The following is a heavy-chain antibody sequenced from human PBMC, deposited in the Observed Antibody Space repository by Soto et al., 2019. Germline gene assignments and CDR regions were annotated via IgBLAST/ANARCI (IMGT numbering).Heavy chain of an antibody. D-gene: IGHD3-16*01. CDR3: ARDLGPTAFDI. CDR1: GYTFTGYY. Sequence: ASLKVSCKASGYTFTGYYMHWVRQAPGQGLEWMGWINPNSGGTNYAQKFQCRVTMTRDTSISTAYMELSRLRSDDTAVYYCARDLGPTAFDIWGQGTMVTVSS. CDR2: INPNSGGT. J-gene: IGHJ3*02. V-gene: IGHV1-2*02.